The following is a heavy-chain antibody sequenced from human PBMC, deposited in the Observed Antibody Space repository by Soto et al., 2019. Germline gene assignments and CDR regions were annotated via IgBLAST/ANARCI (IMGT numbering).Heavy chain of an antibody. CDR3: ARDPLSSFAMDV. J-gene: IGHJ6*02. V-gene: IGHV1-69*18. D-gene: IGHD3-10*02. CDR2: IIPTFGRT. CDR1: GDTFSSYA. Sequence: QVQLVQSGAEVKKPGSSVKVSCKASGDTFSSYAISWVRQAPGKGLEWMGKIIPTFGRTNYAQKFQGRLTISADDSTSTAYMELTSLESDDPAVYYCARDPLSSFAMDVWGQGTTVTVSS.